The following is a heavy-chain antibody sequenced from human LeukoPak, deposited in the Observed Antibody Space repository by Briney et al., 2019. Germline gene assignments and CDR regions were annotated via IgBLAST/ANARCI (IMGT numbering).Heavy chain of an antibody. Sequence: GASVKVSCKASGYTFTSYHINWVRQATGQGLEWMGWMNPNSGNTGYAQKFQDRITMTRNTSINTAYMDLSSLESEDTAFYYCVRGGFPFGTYWGQGTLVTVSS. CDR2: MNPNSGNT. V-gene: IGHV1-8*01. CDR3: VRGGFPFGTY. CDR1: GYTFTSYH. D-gene: IGHD3-10*01. J-gene: IGHJ4*02.